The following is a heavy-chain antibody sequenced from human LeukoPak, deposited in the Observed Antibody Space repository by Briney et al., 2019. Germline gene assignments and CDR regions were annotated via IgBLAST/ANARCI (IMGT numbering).Heavy chain of an antibody. J-gene: IGHJ4*02. CDR3: ARARGWGVRELLLDY. V-gene: IGHV4-30-4*07. CDR2: IYHNGST. CDR1: GGSISSGGYS. D-gene: IGHD3-10*01. Sequence: PSETLSLTCAVSGGSISSGGYSWSWIRQPPGKGLEWIGYIYHNGSTYYNPSLKSRVTISVDTSKNQFSLMLPSVTAADTAVYYCARARGWGVRELLLDYWGQGTLVTVSS.